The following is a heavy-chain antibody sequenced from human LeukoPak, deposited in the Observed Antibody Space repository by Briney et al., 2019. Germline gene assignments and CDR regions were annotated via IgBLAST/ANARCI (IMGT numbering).Heavy chain of an antibody. CDR3: ARENGTGTVDY. CDR2: IYYSGST. CDR1: GVSISSYY. Sequence: SETLSLTCTVSGVSISSYYWSWIRQPPGKGLEWIGYIYYSGSTNYNPSLKSRVTISVDTSKNQFSLKLSSVTAADTAVYYCARENGTGTVDYWGQGTLVTVSS. D-gene: IGHD1-7*01. V-gene: IGHV4-59*01. J-gene: IGHJ4*02.